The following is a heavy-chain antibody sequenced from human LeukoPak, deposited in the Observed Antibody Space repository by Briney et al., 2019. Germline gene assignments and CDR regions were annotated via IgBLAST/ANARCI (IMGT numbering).Heavy chain of an antibody. CDR2: IFYSGHT. J-gene: IGHJ5*02. V-gene: IGHV4-59*11. D-gene: IGHD2-15*01. Sequence: SETLSLTCTVSGGSITSHSWSWIRQPPGKGLECIGYIFYSGHTNYNPSLRSRVTISVDTSKTQFSLRLSSVTAADTAVYYCARDTDRRSSPGSWFDPWGQGTLVTVSS. CDR3: ARDTDRRSSPGSWFDP. CDR1: GGSITSHS.